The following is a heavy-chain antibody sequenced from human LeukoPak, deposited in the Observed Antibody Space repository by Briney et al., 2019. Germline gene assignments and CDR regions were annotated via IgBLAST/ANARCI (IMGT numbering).Heavy chain of an antibody. D-gene: IGHD6-6*01. CDR3: AKAGAYSSSSYDY. CDR1: GFTINNYA. CDR2: TSASGAST. Sequence: GGSLRLSCAVSGFTINNYAMSWVCQAPGKGLEWVSATSASGASTYYADSVKGRFTISRDISKNTLYLQMNSPRDEDTALYYCAKAGAYSSSSYDYWGQGALVTVSS. V-gene: IGHV3-23*01. J-gene: IGHJ4*02.